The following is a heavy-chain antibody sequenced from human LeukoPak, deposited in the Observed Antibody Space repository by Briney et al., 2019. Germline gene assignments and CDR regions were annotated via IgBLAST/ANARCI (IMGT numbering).Heavy chain of an antibody. CDR3: ARDITEYSSSLREAFDI. V-gene: IGHV4-34*01. Sequence: PSETLSLTCAVYGGSFSGYYWSWIRQPPGKGLEWIGEINHSGSTNYNPSLKSRVTISVDTSKNQFSLKLSSVTAADTAVYYCARDITEYSSSLREAFDIWGQGTMVTVSS. D-gene: IGHD6-13*01. J-gene: IGHJ3*02. CDR1: GGSFSGYY. CDR2: INHSGST.